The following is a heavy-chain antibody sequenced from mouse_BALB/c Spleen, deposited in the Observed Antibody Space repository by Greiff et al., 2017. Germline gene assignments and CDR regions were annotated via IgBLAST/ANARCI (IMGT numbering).Heavy chain of an antibody. CDR1: GYTFTSYW. V-gene: IGHV1S81*02. CDR2: INPSNGRT. D-gene: IGHD1-1*01. CDR3: ARSYYGSPSWFAY. J-gene: IGHJ3*01. Sequence: VQLQQPGAELVKPGASVKLSCKASGYTFTSYWMHWVKQRPGQGLEWIGEINPSNGRTNYNEKFKSKATLTVDKSSSTAYMQLSSLTSEDSAVYYCARSYYGSPSWFAYWGQGTLVTVSA.